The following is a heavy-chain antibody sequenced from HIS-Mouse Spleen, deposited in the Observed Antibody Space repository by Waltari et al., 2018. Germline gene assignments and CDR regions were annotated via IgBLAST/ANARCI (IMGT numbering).Heavy chain of an antibody. V-gene: IGHV1-2*02. Sequence: QVQLVQSGAEVKKPGASVKVSCKASGYTFTGYYMHWVRQAPGQGLEWMGWVNPNSGGTNYAQKFQGRVTMTRDTSISTAYMELSRLISDDTAVYYCARDLTAQQLPHYFDYWGQGTLVTVSS. CDR1: GYTFTGYY. J-gene: IGHJ4*02. CDR3: ARDLTAQQLPHYFDY. CDR2: VNPNSGGT. D-gene: IGHD6-13*01.